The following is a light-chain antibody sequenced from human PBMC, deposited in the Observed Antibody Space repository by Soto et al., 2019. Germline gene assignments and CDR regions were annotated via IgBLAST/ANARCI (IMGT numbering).Light chain of an antibody. CDR3: QQYYSTAIFT. J-gene: IGKJ3*01. CDR1: QSVLYSSNNKNY. V-gene: IGKV4-1*01. Sequence: DIVMTQSPDSLAVSLGERATINCKSSQSVLYSSNNKNYLAWYQQKPGQPPKLLIYWASTRESRVPDRFSGSGSCTDFTLTISSLQAEDVAVYYCQQYYSTAIFTFGPGTKVDIK. CDR2: WAS.